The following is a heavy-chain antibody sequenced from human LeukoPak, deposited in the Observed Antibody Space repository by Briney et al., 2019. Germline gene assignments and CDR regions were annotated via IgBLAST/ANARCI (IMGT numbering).Heavy chain of an antibody. CDR1: GFTFSSYA. CDR2: ISYDGNNK. CDR3: AREERTFGVVIDY. Sequence: HPGRSLRLSCAASGFTFSSYAMHWVRQAPGKGLECVAVISYDGNNKYYADSVKGRFTISRDNSKNTLYLQMNSLRAEDTAVYYCAREERTFGVVIDYWGQGTLVTVSS. D-gene: IGHD3-3*01. V-gene: IGHV3-30*01. J-gene: IGHJ4*02.